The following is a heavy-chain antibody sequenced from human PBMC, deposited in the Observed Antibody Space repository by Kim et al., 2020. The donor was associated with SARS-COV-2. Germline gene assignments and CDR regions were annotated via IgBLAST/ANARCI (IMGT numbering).Heavy chain of an antibody. Sequence: GGSLRLSCAASGFTFSSYGMHWVRQAPGKGLEWVAVIWYDGSNKYYADSVKGRFTISRDNSKNTLYLQMNSLKAEDTAVYYCARGDTAMVNYFDYWGQGTLVTVSS. V-gene: IGHV3-33*01. CDR1: GFTFSSYG. J-gene: IGHJ4*02. CDR3: ARGDTAMVNYFDY. D-gene: IGHD5-18*01. CDR2: IWYDGSNK.